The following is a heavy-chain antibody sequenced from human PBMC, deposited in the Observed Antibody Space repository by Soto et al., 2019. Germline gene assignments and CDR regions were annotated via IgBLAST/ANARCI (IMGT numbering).Heavy chain of an antibody. J-gene: IGHJ5*02. D-gene: IGHD3-10*01. CDR3: AFGVADYNWFDP. CDR1: GGTFSSYA. V-gene: IGHV1-69*12. Sequence: QVQLVQSGAEVKKPGSSVKVSCKASGGTFSSYAISWMRQAPGQGLEWMGGIIPIFGTANYGQKFQGRVTISADESTSTAYLELSSLRYEDTAVYYCAFGVADYNWFDPCGKGTLVTVSS. CDR2: IIPIFGTA.